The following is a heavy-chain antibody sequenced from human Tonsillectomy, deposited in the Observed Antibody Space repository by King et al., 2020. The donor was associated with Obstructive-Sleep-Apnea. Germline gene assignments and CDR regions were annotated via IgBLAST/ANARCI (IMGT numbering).Heavy chain of an antibody. CDR3: ARDLAFLAYCGGDCYSVGY. Sequence: VQLVESGAEVKKPGASVKVSCKASGYTFTGYYMHWVRQAPGQGLEWMGWINPNSGGTNYAQKFQGRVTMTRDTSISTAYMELSRLRSDDTAVYYCARDLAFLAYCGGDCYSVGYWGQGTLVTVSS. V-gene: IGHV1-2*02. CDR1: GYTFTGYY. D-gene: IGHD2-21*02. CDR2: INPNSGGT. J-gene: IGHJ4*02.